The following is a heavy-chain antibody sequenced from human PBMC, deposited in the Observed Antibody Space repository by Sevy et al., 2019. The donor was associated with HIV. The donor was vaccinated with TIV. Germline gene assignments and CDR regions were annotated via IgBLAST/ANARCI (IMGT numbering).Heavy chain of an antibody. D-gene: IGHD1-26*01. Sequence: SQTLSLTCAISGDSVSSNSAAWSWIRQSPSRGLEWLGRTYYRSKWYNDYAVSVKSRITINPDTSKNQFSLQLNSVTPEDTAVYYCAREDGGSYHGFDYWGQGTLVTVSS. J-gene: IGHJ4*02. V-gene: IGHV6-1*01. CDR2: TYYRSKWYN. CDR1: GDSVSSNSAA. CDR3: AREDGGSYHGFDY.